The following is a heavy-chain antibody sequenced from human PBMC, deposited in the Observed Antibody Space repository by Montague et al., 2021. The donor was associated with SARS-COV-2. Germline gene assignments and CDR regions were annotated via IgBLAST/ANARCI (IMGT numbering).Heavy chain of an antibody. CDR3: ARVKTPRYYDILTGYSKYYGMDV. Sequence: TLSLTCTVSGGSISRGGYYWSWIRQHPGKGLEWIGYIYYSGSTYYNPSLKSRVTISVDTSKNQFSLKLSSVTAADTAVYYCARVKTPRYYDILTGYSKYYGMDVWGQGTTVTVSS. D-gene: IGHD3-9*01. V-gene: IGHV4-31*03. CDR2: IYYSGST. CDR1: GGSISRGGYY. J-gene: IGHJ6*02.